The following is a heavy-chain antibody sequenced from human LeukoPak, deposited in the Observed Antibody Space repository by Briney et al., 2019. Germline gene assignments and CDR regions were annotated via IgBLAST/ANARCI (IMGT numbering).Heavy chain of an antibody. J-gene: IGHJ5*02. CDR1: GFTFSSYA. CDR2: ISGSAVST. D-gene: IGHD3-3*01. Sequence: GGSLRLSCTASGFTFSSYAMSWVRQAPGKGLEWVSGISGSAVSTYYADSVKGRFTISRDNSKNMLYLQTSSLRAEDTAVYYCAKDSYGFFVGHFDPWGQGTLVTVSS. CDR3: AKDSYGFFVGHFDP. V-gene: IGHV3-23*01.